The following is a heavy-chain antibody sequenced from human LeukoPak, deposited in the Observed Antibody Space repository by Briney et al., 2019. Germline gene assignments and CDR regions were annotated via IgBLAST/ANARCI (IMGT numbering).Heavy chain of an antibody. J-gene: IGHJ4*02. V-gene: IGHV1-2*02. D-gene: IGHD2-8*01. CDR3: ARCDMGYAMGDFDY. Sequence: ASVKVSCKASGYTSTGYYMHWVRQAPGQGLEWMGWINPNSGGTNYAQKLQGRVTMTTDTSTSTAYMELRSLRSDDTAVYYCARCDMGYAMGDFDYWGQGTLVTVSS. CDR2: INPNSGGT. CDR1: GYTSTGYY.